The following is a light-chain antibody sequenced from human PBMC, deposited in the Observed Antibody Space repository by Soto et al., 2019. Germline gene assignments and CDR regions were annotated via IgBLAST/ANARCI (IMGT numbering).Light chain of an antibody. J-gene: IGKJ4*01. V-gene: IGKV1-39*01. CDR3: QQSYSTPLT. Sequence: DIQMTQSPSSLSASVGDRDTITFLASQSISSYLNWYQQKPGKAPKLLIFAASTLQTGVPSRFSGSGSGTDFTLTISSLQPEDFTTYYCQQSYSTPLTFGGGTKVDI. CDR2: AAS. CDR1: QSISSY.